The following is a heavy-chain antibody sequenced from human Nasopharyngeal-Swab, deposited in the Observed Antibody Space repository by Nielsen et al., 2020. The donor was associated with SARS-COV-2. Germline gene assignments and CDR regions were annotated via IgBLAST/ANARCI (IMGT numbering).Heavy chain of an antibody. Sequence: RQPPGKGLEWVGFIRSKAYGGTTEYAASVKGRFTISRDDSKSIAYLQMNSLKTEDTAVYYCTRGGDCSGGSCQTWIQLWADYWGQGTLVTVSS. V-gene: IGHV3-49*02. D-gene: IGHD2-15*01. J-gene: IGHJ4*02. CDR3: TRGGDCSGGSCQTWIQLWADY. CDR2: IRSKAYGGTT.